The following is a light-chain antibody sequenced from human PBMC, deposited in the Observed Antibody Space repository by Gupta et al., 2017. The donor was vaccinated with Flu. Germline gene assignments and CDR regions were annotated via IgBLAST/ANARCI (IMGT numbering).Light chain of an antibody. CDR2: EVS. J-gene: IGLJ1*01. Sequence: QSALTQPPSASGSPGQSATISCTGTSSDVGGYNYVSWYQQHPGKAPKLLISEVSKRPSGVPARFSGSKSGNTASLTVSGLQAEDEADYYCSSYAGSNNYVFGTGTKVTVL. V-gene: IGLV2-8*01. CDR3: SSYAGSNNYV. CDR1: SSDVGGYNY.